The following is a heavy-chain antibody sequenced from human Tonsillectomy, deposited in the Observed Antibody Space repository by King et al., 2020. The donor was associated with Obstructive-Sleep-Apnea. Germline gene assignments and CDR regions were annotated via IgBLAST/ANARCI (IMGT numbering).Heavy chain of an antibody. Sequence: VQLVESGGGLVQPGGSLRLSCAASGFTFSSYSMNWVRQAPGKGLEWVSYISSRSSTICYADPVKGRFTISRDKAKNSLYLQMNNLRAEETAVYYCARVVWRTLKEGNPSNYYYYYGMDVWGQGTTVTVSS. V-gene: IGHV3-48*01. J-gene: IGHJ6*02. D-gene: IGHD2-8*01. CDR3: ARVVWRTLKEGNPSNYYYYYGMDV. CDR1: GFTFSSYS. CDR2: ISSRSSTI.